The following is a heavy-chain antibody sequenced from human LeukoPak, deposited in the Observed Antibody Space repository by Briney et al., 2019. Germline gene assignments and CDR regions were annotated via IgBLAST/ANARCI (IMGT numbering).Heavy chain of an antibody. D-gene: IGHD2-2*02. CDR1: GGTFSSYA. J-gene: IGHJ3*02. V-gene: IGHV1-69*05. CDR3: ARFDPSVVPAAIFAFDI. CDR2: IIPIFGTA. Sequence: SVKVSCKASGGTFSSYAISWVRQAPGQGLEWMGGIIPIFGTANYAQKFQGRVTITTDESTSTAYMELSSLRPEDTAVYYCARFDPSVVPAAIFAFDIWGQGTMVTVSS.